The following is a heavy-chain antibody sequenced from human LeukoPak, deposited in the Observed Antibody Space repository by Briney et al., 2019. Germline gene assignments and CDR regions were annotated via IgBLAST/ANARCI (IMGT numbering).Heavy chain of an antibody. V-gene: IGHV3-74*01. CDR2: IKSDGSST. Sequence: PGGSLRLSCAASGFSFSSYWMHWVRQAPGKGLVWVARIKSDGSSTDYADYVKGRFTISRDNAKNTLYLQMNSLRAEDTAVYYCAKDLPPYAWGQGTLVTVSS. D-gene: IGHD2-21*01. CDR3: AKDLPPYA. J-gene: IGHJ5*02. CDR1: GFSFSSYW.